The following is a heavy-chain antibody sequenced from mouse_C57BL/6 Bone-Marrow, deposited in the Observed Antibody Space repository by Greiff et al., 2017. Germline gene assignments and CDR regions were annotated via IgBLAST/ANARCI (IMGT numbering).Heavy chain of an antibody. J-gene: IGHJ4*01. CDR1: GYTFPDYY. CDR2: INPNNGGT. V-gene: IGHV1-26*01. CDR3: ARIHSYYYAMDY. Sequence: VQLQQSGPELVKPGASVKISCKASGYTFPDYYMNWVKQSHGKSLEWIGDINPNNGGTSYNQKLKGKATLTVDKSSSTAYMELRSLTSEDSAVYYCARIHSYYYAMDYWGQGTSVTVSS.